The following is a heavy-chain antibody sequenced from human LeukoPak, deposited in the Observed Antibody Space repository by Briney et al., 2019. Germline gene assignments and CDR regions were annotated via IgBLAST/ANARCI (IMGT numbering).Heavy chain of an antibody. CDR2: INHSGST. V-gene: IGHV4-34*01. J-gene: IGHJ4*02. CDR3: ARGQRKPTYWNY. CDR1: GGSFSGYY. Sequence: SETLSLTCAVYGGSFSGYYWSWIRQPPGKGLEWIGEINHSGSTNYNPSLKSRVTISVDTSKNQFSLKLSSVTAADTAVYYCARGQRKPTYWNYWGQGTLVTVSS. D-gene: IGHD2-15*01.